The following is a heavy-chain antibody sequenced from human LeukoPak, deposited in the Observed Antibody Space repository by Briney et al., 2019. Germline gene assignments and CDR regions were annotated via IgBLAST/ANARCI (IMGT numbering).Heavy chain of an antibody. CDR2: IYYSGST. CDR3: ARAGRGSSTNFDY. CDR1: GGSISSYY. V-gene: IGHV4-59*01. D-gene: IGHD2-2*01. J-gene: IGHJ4*02. Sequence: PSETLSLTCTVSGGSISSYYWSWIRQPPGKGLKWIGYIYYSGSTYYNPSLKSRVTISVDTSKNQFSLKLSSVTAADTAVYYCARAGRGSSTNFDYWGQGTLVTVSS.